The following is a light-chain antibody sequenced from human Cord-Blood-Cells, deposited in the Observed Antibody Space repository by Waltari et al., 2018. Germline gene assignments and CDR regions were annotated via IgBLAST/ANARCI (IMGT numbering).Light chain of an antibody. Sequence: QAVVTQEPSLTVSPGGTVTLTCGSSTGAVTSRHYPYWFQQKPGQAPRTLIYDTSNKHSWTPARFSGSLLGGKAALTLSGAQPEDEAEYYCLLSYSGALVVFGGGTKLTVL. CDR3: LLSYSGALVV. V-gene: IGLV7-46*01. CDR2: DTS. CDR1: TGAVTSRHY. J-gene: IGLJ2*01.